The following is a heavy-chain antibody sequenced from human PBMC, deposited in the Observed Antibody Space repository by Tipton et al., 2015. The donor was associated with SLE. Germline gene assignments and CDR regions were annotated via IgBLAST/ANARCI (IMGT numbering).Heavy chain of an antibody. Sequence: LRLSCAASGFTFSDYYMSWIRQPPGKGLEWIGSIYYSGSTYYNPSLKSRVTISVDTSKNQFSLKLSSVTAADTAVYYCARFVWLAFDYWGQGTLVTVSS. CDR1: GFTFSDYY. J-gene: IGHJ4*02. CDR2: IYYSGST. CDR3: ARFVWLAFDY. D-gene: IGHD6-19*01. V-gene: IGHV4-38-2*01.